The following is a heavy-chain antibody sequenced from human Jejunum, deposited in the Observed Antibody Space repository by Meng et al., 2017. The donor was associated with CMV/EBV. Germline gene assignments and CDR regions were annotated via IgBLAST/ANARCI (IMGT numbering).Heavy chain of an antibody. CDR1: GDSFPNRIYS. J-gene: IGHJ4*02. CDR3: VRDRGDGSGSYYDY. CDR2: IHYTGGT. D-gene: IGHD3-10*01. V-gene: IGHV4-39*07. Sequence: GDSFPNRIYSWGWIRQSPRKGLDWVASIHYTGGTYYNPSLKSRVTISLDTSKSQFSLELTSVTAADTATYYCVRDRGDGSGSYYDYWGPGTVVTVSS.